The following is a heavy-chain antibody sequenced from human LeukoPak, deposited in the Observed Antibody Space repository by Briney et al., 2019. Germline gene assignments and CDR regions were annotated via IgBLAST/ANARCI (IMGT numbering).Heavy chain of an antibody. CDR1: GYSFTGYY. V-gene: IGHV1-2*02. Sequence: ASVKVSCKASGYSFTGYYMHWVRQAPGQGLEWMGWINPNSGGTNYAQKFQGRVTMTRDTSISTAYMELSRLRSDDTAVYYCARAMAARLHYFDYWGQGTLVTVSS. CDR2: INPNSGGT. J-gene: IGHJ4*02. CDR3: ARAMAARLHYFDY. D-gene: IGHD6-6*01.